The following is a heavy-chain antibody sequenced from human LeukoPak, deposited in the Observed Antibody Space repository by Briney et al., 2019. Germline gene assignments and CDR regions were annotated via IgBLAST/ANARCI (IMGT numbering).Heavy chain of an antibody. J-gene: IGHJ5*02. Sequence: SETLSLTCSVSGGSISSGGYSWSWIRQPPGKGLEWIGYINHSGNTYHNPSLMSRVTISVDRSKNQFSLKVNSVTAADTAVYYCARGGIAARLSPWGQGTLATVSS. CDR1: GGSISSGGYS. D-gene: IGHD6-6*01. CDR2: INHSGNT. CDR3: ARGGIAARLSP. V-gene: IGHV4-30-2*01.